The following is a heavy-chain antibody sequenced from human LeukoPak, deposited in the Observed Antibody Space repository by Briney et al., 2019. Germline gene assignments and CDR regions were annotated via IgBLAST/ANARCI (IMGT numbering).Heavy chain of an antibody. CDR1: GDPITRGGYS. CDR2: IHDSGST. D-gene: IGHD6-25*01. J-gene: IGHJ5*02. V-gene: IGHV4-30-4*07. CDR3: ARVVAAAGNNWFDP. Sequence: SDTLSLPCTVSGDPITRGGYSWSWIRQTPGKGLEWFAYIHDSGSTYNNPSLKTRLRTSIDTYKHQFSLKLNSVTAADTAVYYCARVVAAAGNNWFDPWGQGTLVTVSS.